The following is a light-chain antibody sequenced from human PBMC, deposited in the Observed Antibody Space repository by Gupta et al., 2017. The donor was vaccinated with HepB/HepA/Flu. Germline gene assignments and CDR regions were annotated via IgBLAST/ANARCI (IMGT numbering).Light chain of an antibody. Sequence: HSTGTLSVSPGERVTLACRASLSVSSNLAWYQQKPGQAPRLLMYGASTRATGIPARFSGSGSGTEFTLTISSLQSEDFAVYYCQQYNIWPLTFGGGTKVEIK. CDR1: LSVSSN. J-gene: IGKJ4*01. CDR3: QQYNIWPLT. V-gene: IGKV3-15*01. CDR2: GAS.